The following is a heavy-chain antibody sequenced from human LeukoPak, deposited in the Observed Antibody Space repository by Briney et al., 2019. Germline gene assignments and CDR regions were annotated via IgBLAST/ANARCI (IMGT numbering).Heavy chain of an antibody. CDR3: VAGYSSSWSYFDY. V-gene: IGHV3-64D*09. D-gene: IGHD6-13*01. CDR2: ISSNGGST. Sequence: GGSLRLSCSASGFTLSSYAMHWVRQAPGKGLEYVSAISSNGGSTYYADSVKGRFTISRDNSKNTLYLQMSSLRAEDTAVYYCVAGYSSSWSYFDYWGQGTLVTVSS. CDR1: GFTLSSYA. J-gene: IGHJ4*02.